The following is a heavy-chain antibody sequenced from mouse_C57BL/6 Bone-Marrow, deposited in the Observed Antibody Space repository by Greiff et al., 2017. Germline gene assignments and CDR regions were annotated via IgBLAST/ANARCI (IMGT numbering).Heavy chain of an antibody. Sequence: VQLQESGPGLVAPSQSLSITCTVSGFSLTSYAISWVRQPPGKGLEWLGVIWTGGGTNYNSALKSRLSISKDNSKSQVFLKMNSLQTDDTARYYCARTFYYYGRALFDYWGQGTTLTVSS. CDR1: GFSLTSYA. CDR2: IWTGGGT. CDR3: ARTFYYYGRALFDY. D-gene: IGHD1-1*01. V-gene: IGHV2-9-1*01. J-gene: IGHJ2*01.